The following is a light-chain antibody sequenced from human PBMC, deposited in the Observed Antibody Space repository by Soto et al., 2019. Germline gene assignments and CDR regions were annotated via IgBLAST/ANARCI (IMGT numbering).Light chain of an antibody. CDR3: SSYTSSRTYV. Sequence: QSVLTQPASVSGSPGQSITISCTGTSSDVGGHNYVSWYQQHPGKAPKLMIYEVSNRPSGVSNRFSGSKSDNTASLTISGLQTEDEADYYCSSYTSSRTYVFGTGTKLTVL. CDR2: EVS. CDR1: SSDVGGHNY. V-gene: IGLV2-14*01. J-gene: IGLJ1*01.